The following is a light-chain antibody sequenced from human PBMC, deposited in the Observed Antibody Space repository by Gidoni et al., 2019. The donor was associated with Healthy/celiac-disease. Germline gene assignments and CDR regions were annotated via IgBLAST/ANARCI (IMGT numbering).Light chain of an antibody. CDR1: QSLLHSNGYYY. Sequence: DIVMTQSPLSLPVTPGEPASIPCRSSQSLLHSNGYYYLDWYLQKPGQSPQLLIYLGSNRASGVPDWFSGSGSGTDFTLKISRVEAEDVGVYYCMRALQTPFFGPGTKVDIK. CDR2: LGS. CDR3: MRALQTPF. V-gene: IGKV2-28*01. J-gene: IGKJ3*01.